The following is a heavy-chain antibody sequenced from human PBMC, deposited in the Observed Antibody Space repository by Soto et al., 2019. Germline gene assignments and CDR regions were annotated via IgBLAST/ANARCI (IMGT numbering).Heavy chain of an antibody. CDR3: ARGRLRSDFWSGYSIYFDY. CDR2: INHSGST. Sequence: SETLSLTCAVYGGSFSGYYWSWIRQPPGKGLEWIGEINHSGSTNYNPSLKSRVTISVDTSKNQFSLKLSSVTTADTAVYYCARGRLRSDFWSGYSIYFDYWGQETLVTVSS. V-gene: IGHV4-34*01. J-gene: IGHJ4*02. D-gene: IGHD3-3*01. CDR1: GGSFSGYY.